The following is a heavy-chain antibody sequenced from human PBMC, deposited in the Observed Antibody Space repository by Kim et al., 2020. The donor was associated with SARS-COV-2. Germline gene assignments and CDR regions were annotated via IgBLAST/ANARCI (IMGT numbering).Heavy chain of an antibody. D-gene: IGHD2-2*01. CDR3: ASARPTGLRGYQLLPGDYYYYYGMDV. J-gene: IGHJ6*02. CDR1: GGTFSSYA. CDR2: IIPIFGTA. Sequence: SVKVSCKASGGTFSSYAISWVRQAPGQGLEWMGGIIPIFGTANYAQKFQGRVTITADESTSTAYMELSSLRSEDTAVYYCASARPTGLRGYQLLPGDYYYYYGMDVWGQGTTVTVSS. V-gene: IGHV1-69*13.